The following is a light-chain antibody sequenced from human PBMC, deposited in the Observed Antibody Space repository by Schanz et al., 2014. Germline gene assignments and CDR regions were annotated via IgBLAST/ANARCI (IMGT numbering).Light chain of an antibody. CDR2: EGS. Sequence: QSALTQPASVSGSPGQSITISCTGTSSDLGSYNLVSWYQQHPGKAPKLMIYEGSKRPSGVSNRFSGSKSANTASLTISGLQAEDEADYYCCSYAGSSTSWVFGGGTKLTVL. J-gene: IGLJ3*02. CDR1: SSDLGSYNL. CDR3: CSYAGSSTSWV. V-gene: IGLV2-23*01.